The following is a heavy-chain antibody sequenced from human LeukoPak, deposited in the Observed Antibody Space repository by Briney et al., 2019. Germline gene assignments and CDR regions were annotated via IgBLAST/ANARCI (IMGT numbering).Heavy chain of an antibody. J-gene: IGHJ6*02. CDR2: ISGSGSST. Sequence: GGSLRLSCAASGFNFSTYAMSWVRQAPGKGLEWVSGISGSGSSTYYAGSVKGQFTVSRDNSKNTLYLQMDSLRAEDTAPYYCAKSVAIYFYYGLDVWGQGTTVTVSS. CDR1: GFNFSTYA. V-gene: IGHV3-23*01. CDR3: AKSVAIYFYYGLDV. D-gene: IGHD3-3*01.